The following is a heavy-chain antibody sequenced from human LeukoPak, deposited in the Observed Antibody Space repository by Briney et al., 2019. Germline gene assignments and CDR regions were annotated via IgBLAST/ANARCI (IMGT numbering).Heavy chain of an antibody. CDR3: ARDIVGATPLADKNWFDP. CDR2: INHSGST. CDR1: GGSFSGYY. Sequence: SETLSLTCAVYGGSFSGYYWSWIRQPPGKGLEWIGEINHSGSTNYNPSLKSRVTMSADTSKNQFSLKLSSVTAADTAVYYCARDIVGATPLADKNWFDPWGQGTLVTVSS. V-gene: IGHV4-34*01. D-gene: IGHD1-26*01. J-gene: IGHJ5*02.